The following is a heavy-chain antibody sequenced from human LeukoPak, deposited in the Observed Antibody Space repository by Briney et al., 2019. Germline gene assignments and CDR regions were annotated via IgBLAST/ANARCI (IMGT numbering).Heavy chain of an antibody. J-gene: IGHJ6*02. CDR2: IWYDGSNK. CDR1: GFTFSSYG. CDR3: ARERDLYGDYVFNGMDV. Sequence: GRSLRLSCAASGFTFSSYGMHWVRQAPGKGLEWVAVIWYDGSNKYYADSVKGRFTISRDNSKNTLYLQMNSLRAEDTAVYYCARERDLYGDYVFNGMDVWGQGTTVTVSS. D-gene: IGHD4-17*01. V-gene: IGHV3-33*01.